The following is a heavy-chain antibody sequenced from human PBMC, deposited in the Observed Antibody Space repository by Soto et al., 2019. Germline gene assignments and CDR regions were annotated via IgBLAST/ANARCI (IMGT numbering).Heavy chain of an antibody. CDR3: TKDLYVQPPSGWFDP. Sequence: XVSLRLSCAASGFRFRDYAMSWVRQAPGKGLECVSVISGSGDIIYYADSVKGRFTISRDNSKNTLYLRMNSLTVEDTAVYYCTKDLYVQPPSGWFDPWGQGTLVTVSS. D-gene: IGHD1-26*01. J-gene: IGHJ5*02. V-gene: IGHV3-23*01. CDR1: GFRFRDYA. CDR2: ISGSGDII.